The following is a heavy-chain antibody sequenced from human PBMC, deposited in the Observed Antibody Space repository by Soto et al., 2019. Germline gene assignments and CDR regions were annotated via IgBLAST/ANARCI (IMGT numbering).Heavy chain of an antibody. CDR2: IYYSGST. CDR3: ARLGIVVVPAATPEYYYYGMDV. J-gene: IGHJ6*02. V-gene: IGHV4-39*01. CDR1: GGSISSSSYY. Sequence: PETLSLTCTVSGGSISSSSYYWGWIRQPPGKGLEWIGSIYYSGSTYYNPSLKSQVTISVDTSKNQFSLKVSSVTAADTAVYYCARLGIVVVPAATPEYYYYGMDVWGQGTTVTVSS. D-gene: IGHD2-2*01.